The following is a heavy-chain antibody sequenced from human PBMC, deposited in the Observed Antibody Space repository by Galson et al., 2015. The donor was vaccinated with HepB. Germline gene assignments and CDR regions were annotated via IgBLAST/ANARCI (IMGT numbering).Heavy chain of an antibody. CDR1: GFTFSNAW. J-gene: IGHJ3*02. Sequence: SLRLSCAASGFTFSNAWMNWVRQAPGKGLEWVGRIKSKTDGGTTDYAAPVKGRFTISRDDSKNTLYLQMNSLKTEDTAVYYCTAEQPLYDSSGLDGAFDIWGQGTMVTVSS. CDR3: TAEQPLYDSSGLDGAFDI. CDR2: IKSKTDGGTT. V-gene: IGHV3-15*07. D-gene: IGHD3-22*01.